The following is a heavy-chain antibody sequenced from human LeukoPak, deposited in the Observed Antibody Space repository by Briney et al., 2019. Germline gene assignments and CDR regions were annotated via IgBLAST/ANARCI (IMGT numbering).Heavy chain of an antibody. D-gene: IGHD2-2*01. V-gene: IGHV1-24*01. J-gene: IGHJ6*03. Sequence: ASVKVSCKVSGYTLTELSMHWVRQAPGKGLEWMGGFDPEDGETIYAQKFQGRVTMTRDTSISTAYMELSRLRSDDTAVYYCARDPSAHQLPPYYYYYMDVWGKGTTVTVSS. CDR2: FDPEDGET. CDR3: ARDPSAHQLPPYYYYYMDV. CDR1: GYTLTELS.